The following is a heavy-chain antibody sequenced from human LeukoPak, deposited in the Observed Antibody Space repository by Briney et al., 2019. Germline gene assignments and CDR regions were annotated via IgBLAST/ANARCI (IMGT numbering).Heavy chain of an antibody. CDR3: ARGGSYPEGFDY. CDR2: IIPIFGAA. CDR1: GGTFSSYA. J-gene: IGHJ4*02. V-gene: IGHV1-69*05. Sequence: SVKVSCKASGGTFSSYAISWVRQAPGQGLEWMGGIIPIFGAANYAQKFQGRVTITTDESTSTAYMELSSLRSEDTAVYYCARGGSYPEGFDYWGQGTLVTVSS. D-gene: IGHD1-26*01.